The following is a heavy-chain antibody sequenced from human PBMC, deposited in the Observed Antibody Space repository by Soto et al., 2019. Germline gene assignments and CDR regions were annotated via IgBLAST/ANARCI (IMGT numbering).Heavy chain of an antibody. Sequence: SHRNWYRGSGYSFVNYCIACVRQMPGKGLEWMGIFYSGDSDTRYSPSFQGQVVISGDKSINTAYLQWTSLKASDTAMYYCARGSSGFYDYWGQGTLVTVSS. V-gene: IGHV5-51*01. CDR3: ARGSSGFYDY. J-gene: IGHJ4*02. CDR1: GYSFVNYC. CDR2: FYSGDSDT. D-gene: IGHD6-19*01.